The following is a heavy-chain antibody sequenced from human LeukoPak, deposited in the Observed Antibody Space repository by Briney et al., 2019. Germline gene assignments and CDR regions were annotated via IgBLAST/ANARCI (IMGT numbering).Heavy chain of an antibody. J-gene: IGHJ6*02. V-gene: IGHV4-34*01. D-gene: IGHD2-2*01. CDR3: ARGPTLGYCSSTSRHSGMDV. Sequence: SETLSLTCAVYGGSFSGYYWSWIRQPPGKGLEWMGEVNHSGITNYNPSLKSRVTISADTSKNQFYMKLSSVTPPDTAVYYCARGPTLGYCSSTSRHSGMDVWGQGTTVTVSS. CDR2: VNHSGIT. CDR1: GGSFSGYY.